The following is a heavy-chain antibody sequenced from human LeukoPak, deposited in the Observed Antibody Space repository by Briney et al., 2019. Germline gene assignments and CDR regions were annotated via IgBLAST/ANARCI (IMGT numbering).Heavy chain of an antibody. CDR2: ISFDGSHQ. J-gene: IGHJ4*02. Sequence: GGSLRLSCVASGFAFSSYSLHWVRQAPGKGLEWVAVISFDGSHQYFADSVKGRFTISRDNSNNTLYLQMNSLRAEDTAVYYCATPLISISSTTYYNYFEYWGRGALVTVSS. CDR3: ATPLISISSTTYYNYFEY. D-gene: IGHD2-2*01. CDR1: GFAFSSYS. V-gene: IGHV3-30*04.